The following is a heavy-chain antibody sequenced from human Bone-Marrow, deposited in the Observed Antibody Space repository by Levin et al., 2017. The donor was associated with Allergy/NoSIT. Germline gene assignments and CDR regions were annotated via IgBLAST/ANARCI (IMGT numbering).Heavy chain of an antibody. J-gene: IGHJ6*02. Sequence: ASVKVSCKASGYTFTSYGISWVRQAPGQGLEWMGWISAYNGNTNYAQKLQGRVTMTTDTSTSTAYMELRSLRSDDTAVYYCARDRILRAADFFLNPTNPRVSYYYYGMDVWGQGTTVTVSS. D-gene: IGHD3-10*01. CDR1: GYTFTSYG. CDR3: ARDRILRAADFFLNPTNPRVSYYYYGMDV. V-gene: IGHV1-18*01. CDR2: ISAYNGNT.